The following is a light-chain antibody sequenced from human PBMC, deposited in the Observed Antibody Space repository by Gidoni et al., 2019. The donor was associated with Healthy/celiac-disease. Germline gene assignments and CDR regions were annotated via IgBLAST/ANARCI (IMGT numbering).Light chain of an antibody. V-gene: IGKV3-20*01. CDR3: QQYGSQGT. CDR1: QSVSSSY. CDR2: GAS. J-gene: IGKJ1*01. Sequence: EIVLTQSPGTLSLSPGERATLPCRASQSVSSSYLAWYQQKPGQAPRLLIYGASSRATGIPDRFSGSGSGTDFTLTISRLEPEDFAVYYCQQYGSQGTFGQGTKVEIK.